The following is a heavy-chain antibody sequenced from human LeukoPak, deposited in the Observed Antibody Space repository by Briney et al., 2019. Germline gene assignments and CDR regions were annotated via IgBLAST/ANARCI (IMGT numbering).Heavy chain of an antibody. V-gene: IGHV1-18*01. Sequence: ASVKVSCKASGGTFSGYAISWVRQAPGQGLEWMGWVSAYNGVTHYAQNFQDRVTMTTDTPTSTAYMELRSLRSDDTAVYYCARVDLYYDSSGYSRAANDYWGQGTLVTVSS. CDR3: ARVDLYYDSSGYSRAANDY. J-gene: IGHJ4*02. D-gene: IGHD3-22*01. CDR1: GGTFSGYA. CDR2: VSAYNGVT.